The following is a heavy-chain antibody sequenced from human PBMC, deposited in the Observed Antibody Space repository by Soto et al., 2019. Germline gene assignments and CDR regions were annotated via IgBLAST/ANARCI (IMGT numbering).Heavy chain of an antibody. CDR1: GGSITSSEYY. CDR3: ASHPLNWSGADS. CDR2: IYYSGSS. J-gene: IGHJ4*02. D-gene: IGHD1-1*01. Sequence: SETLSLTCTVSGGSITSSEYYWAWIRQPPGKGLQFVGTIYYSGSSYSNPSLKSRLSMSVDTSKNQFSLTMESVTAADTGVYYCASHPLNWSGADSWGQGVLVTVSS. V-gene: IGHV4-39*01.